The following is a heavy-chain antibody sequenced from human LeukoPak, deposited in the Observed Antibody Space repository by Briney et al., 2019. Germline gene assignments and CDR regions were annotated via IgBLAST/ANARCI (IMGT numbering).Heavy chain of an antibody. V-gene: IGHV4-59*01. CDR1: GGSISSYY. CDR2: IYYSGST. CDR3: ARVYEQQLVPGPPPRAFDI. Sequence: PSETLSLTCTVSGGSISSYYWSWIRQPPGKGLEWVGYIYYSGSTNYNPSLKSRVTISVDTSKNQFSLKLSSVTAAATAVYYCARVYEQQLVPGPPPRAFDIWGQGTMVTVSS. J-gene: IGHJ3*02. D-gene: IGHD6-13*01.